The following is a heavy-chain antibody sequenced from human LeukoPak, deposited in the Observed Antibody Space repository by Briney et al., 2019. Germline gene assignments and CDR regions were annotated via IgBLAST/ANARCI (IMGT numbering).Heavy chain of an antibody. V-gene: IGHV1-18*01. CDR1: GYTFTSYG. J-gene: IGHJ4*02. D-gene: IGHD6-19*01. CDR3: AIAVAGRGAFDI. CDR2: ISAYNGNT. Sequence: ASVKVSCKASGYTFTSYGISWVRQAPGQGLEWMGWISAYNGNTNYAQKLQGRVTMTTDTSTSTAYMELRSLRSDDTAVYYCAIAVAGRGAFDIWGQGTLVTVSS.